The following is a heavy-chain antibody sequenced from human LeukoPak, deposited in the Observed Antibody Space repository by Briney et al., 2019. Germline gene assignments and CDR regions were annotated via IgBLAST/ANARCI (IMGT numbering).Heavy chain of an antibody. CDR2: IIPIVGTM. D-gene: IGHD3-10*01. CDR3: ASSGLGSYYSRFYYYLDV. Sequence: GALVKVSCKASGGNFSNYAINWVRQAPGQGLEWMGGIIPIVGTMNYAQRFQGRVTFTADESTNTAYMELTSLKSDDTAVYYCASSGLGSYYSRFYYYLDVWGKGTTVTISS. J-gene: IGHJ6*03. V-gene: IGHV1-69*13. CDR1: GGNFSNYA.